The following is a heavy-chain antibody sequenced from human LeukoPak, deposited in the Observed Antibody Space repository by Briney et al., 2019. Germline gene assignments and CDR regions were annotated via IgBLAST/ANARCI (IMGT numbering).Heavy chain of an antibody. V-gene: IGHV1-18*01. Sequence: ASVKVSFKAIGYNFATSGISWVRQAPGQGLEWMGWISSFNGNTHYAERLQDRVSMTTDTSTSTAYMELRSLSSGDTAVYYCARILVALYGLDVWGRGTTVIVSS. J-gene: IGHJ6*02. CDR3: ARILVALYGLDV. D-gene: IGHD3-3*01. CDR2: ISSFNGNT. CDR1: GYNFATSG.